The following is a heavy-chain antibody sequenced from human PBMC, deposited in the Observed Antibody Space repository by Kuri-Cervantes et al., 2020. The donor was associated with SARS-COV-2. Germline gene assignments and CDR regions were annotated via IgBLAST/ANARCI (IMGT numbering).Heavy chain of an antibody. D-gene: IGHD2-15*01. V-gene: IGHV1-24*01. CDR3: ATAPAVVAANLFDP. J-gene: IGHJ5*02. CDR2: FDPEDGET. CDR1: GYTLTELS. Sequence: ASVKVSCKVSGYTLTELSMHWVRQAPGKGLEWMGGFDPEDGETIYAQKFQGRVTMTEDTSTDTAYMELSSLRSEDTAVYYCATAPAVVAANLFDPWGQGTLVTVSS.